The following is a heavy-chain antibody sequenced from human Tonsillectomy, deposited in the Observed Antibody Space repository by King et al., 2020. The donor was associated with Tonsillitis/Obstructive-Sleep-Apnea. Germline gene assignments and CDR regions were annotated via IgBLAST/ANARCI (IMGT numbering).Heavy chain of an antibody. D-gene: IGHD3-3*01. CDR2: IYWDDDK. Sequence: TLKESGPALVKPTQTLTLTCTSSGFSLSTGGVGVGWIRQPPGKALEWLALIYWDDDKHYSPSLKSRLTITKDTSKHQVVLTMTNMDPVDTATYYCARGSYDFDAFDIWGQGTMVTVSS. CDR3: ARGSYDFDAFDI. J-gene: IGHJ3*02. V-gene: IGHV2-5*02. CDR1: GFSLSTGGVG.